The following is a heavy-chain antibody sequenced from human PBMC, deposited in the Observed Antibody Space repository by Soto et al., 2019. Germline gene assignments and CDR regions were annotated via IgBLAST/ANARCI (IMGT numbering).Heavy chain of an antibody. CDR1: GYTFTSYA. CDR2: INAGNGNT. D-gene: IGHD3-10*01. Sequence: QVQLVQSGAEVKKPGASVKVSCKASGYTFTSYAMHWVRQAPGQRLEWMGWINAGNGNTKYSQKFQGRVTITRDTXAXTAYAGLSRLRSEDAAVYYCAGGVWGHGSGCYLLGYWGQGTLVTVSS. CDR3: AGGVWGHGSGCYLLGY. V-gene: IGHV1-3*01. J-gene: IGHJ4*02.